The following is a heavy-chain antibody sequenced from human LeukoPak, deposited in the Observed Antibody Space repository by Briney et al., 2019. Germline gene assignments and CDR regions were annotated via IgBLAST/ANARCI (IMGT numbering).Heavy chain of an antibody. Sequence: GGSLRLSCAVSGFTFRSYAMSWVRQAPGKGLEWVSAISGSGGSTYYADSVKGRFTISRDNSKNTLYLQMNSLRAEDTAVYYYAKGHRYFDWLSLYFDYWGQGTLVTVSS. V-gene: IGHV3-23*01. D-gene: IGHD3-9*01. J-gene: IGHJ4*02. CDR1: GFTFRSYA. CDR3: AKGHRYFDWLSLYFDY. CDR2: ISGSGGST.